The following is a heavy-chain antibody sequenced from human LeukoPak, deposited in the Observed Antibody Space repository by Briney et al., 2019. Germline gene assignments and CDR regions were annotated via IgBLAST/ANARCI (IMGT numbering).Heavy chain of an antibody. CDR2: TNQGGNEK. D-gene: IGHD1-26*01. V-gene: IGHV3-7*01. CDR3: ARGIGDS. Sequence: HPGGSLRLSCVASGFTFSGDYMSWVRQAPGKGLEWVANTNQGGNEKYYVDSVRGRFTISRDNAKNSLYLQMNSLRADDTAVYYCARGIGDSWGQGTLVTVSS. CDR1: GFTFSGDY. J-gene: IGHJ4*02.